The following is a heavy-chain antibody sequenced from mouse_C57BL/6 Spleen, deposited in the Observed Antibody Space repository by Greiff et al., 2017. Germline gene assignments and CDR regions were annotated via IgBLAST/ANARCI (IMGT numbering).Heavy chain of an antibody. J-gene: IGHJ2*01. D-gene: IGHD2-4*01. CDR1: GYSFTSYY. Sequence: VKLMESGPELVKPGASVKISCKASGYSFTSYYIHWVKQRPGQGLEWIGWIYPGSGNTKYNEKFKGKATLTADTSSSTAYMQLSSLTSEDSAVYYCARLDDYDDYWGQGTTLTVSS. CDR2: IYPGSGNT. V-gene: IGHV1-66*01. CDR3: ARLDDYDDY.